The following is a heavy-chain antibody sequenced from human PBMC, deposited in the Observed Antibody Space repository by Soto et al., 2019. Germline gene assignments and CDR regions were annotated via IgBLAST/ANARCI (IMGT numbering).Heavy chain of an antibody. V-gene: IGHV4-4*07. CDR1: GGSISSYY. CDR2: IYTSGST. Sequence: NPSETLSLTCTVSGGSISSYYWSWIRQPAGKGLEWIGRIYTSGSTNYNPSLKSRVTMSVDASKNQFSLKLSSVTAADTAVYYCARDSLVSDSGSYYGPLVWGQGTLVTVSS. CDR3: ARDSLVSDSGSYYGPLV. J-gene: IGHJ4*02. D-gene: IGHD1-26*01.